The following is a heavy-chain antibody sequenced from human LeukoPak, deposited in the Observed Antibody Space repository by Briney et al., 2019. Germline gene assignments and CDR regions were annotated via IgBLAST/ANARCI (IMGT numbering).Heavy chain of an antibody. CDR1: GYTFTGYY. Sequence: ASVKASCKASGYTFTGYYMHWVRQAPGQGLEWMGWINPNSGSTNYAQKFQGRVTMTRDTSISTAYMELSRLRSDDTAVYYCARDVIVATLPFDYWGQGTLVTVSS. D-gene: IGHD5-12*01. CDR3: ARDVIVATLPFDY. CDR2: INPNSGST. J-gene: IGHJ4*02. V-gene: IGHV1-2*02.